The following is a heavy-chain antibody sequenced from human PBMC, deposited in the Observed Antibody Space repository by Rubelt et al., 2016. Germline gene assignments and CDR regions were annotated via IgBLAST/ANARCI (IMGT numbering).Heavy chain of an antibody. CDR2: IKQDGSKK. Sequence: EVQLVESGGGLVQPGGSLRLSCAASGFTFSSYWMSWVRQAPGKGLEWVANIKQDGSKKYYVDSVKGGFTISRDNAKNSLYLQMNSLRAEDTAVYYCARGKCSSTSCYRIDAFDIWGQGTMVTVSS. CDR3: ARGKCSSTSCYRIDAFDI. CDR1: GFTFSSYW. V-gene: IGHV3-7*01. D-gene: IGHD2-2*02. J-gene: IGHJ3*02.